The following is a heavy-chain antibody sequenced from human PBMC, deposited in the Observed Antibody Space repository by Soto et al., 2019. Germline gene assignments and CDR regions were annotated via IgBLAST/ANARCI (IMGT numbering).Heavy chain of an antibody. J-gene: IGHJ6*03. V-gene: IGHV4-4*02. CDR2: IYHSGST. Sequence: QVQLQESGPGLVKPSGTLSLTCAVSSGSISSSNWWSWVRQPPGKGLEWIGEIYHSGSTNYNPSLKSRVTISVDKSKNQCSLKLSSVTAADTAVYYCARGGSLYDFWSGYDDYYYYIDVWGKGTTVTVSS. D-gene: IGHD3-3*01. CDR1: SGSISSSNW. CDR3: ARGGSLYDFWSGYDDYYYYIDV.